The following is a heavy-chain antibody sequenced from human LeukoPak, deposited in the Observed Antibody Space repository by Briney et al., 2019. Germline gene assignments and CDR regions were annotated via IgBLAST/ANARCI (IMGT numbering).Heavy chain of an antibody. CDR2: IRYDGSNK. Sequence: PGGSLRLSCAASGFTFSSYGMHWVRQAPGKGLEWVAFIRYDGSNKYYADSVKGRFTISRDNAKNSLYLQMNSLRAEDTAVYYCARDRPITFGGVLGDWGQGTLVTVSS. CDR3: ARDRPITFGGVLGD. J-gene: IGHJ4*02. CDR1: GFTFSSYG. V-gene: IGHV3-30*02. D-gene: IGHD3-16*01.